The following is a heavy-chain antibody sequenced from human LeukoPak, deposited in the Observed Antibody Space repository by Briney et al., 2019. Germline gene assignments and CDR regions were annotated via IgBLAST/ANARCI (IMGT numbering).Heavy chain of an antibody. J-gene: IGHJ4*02. CDR1: GGSVTSSTFS. CDR3: ARVTVGNNYDILTGYYIPLHFDY. Sequence: KSSETLSLTCTVSGGSVTSSTFSWAWIRQPPGKGLEWVGYIYSSRSTYYNPSLKSLVTISVDTSKNQFSLKLSSVTAADTALYYCARVTVGNNYDILTGYYIPLHFDYWGQGTLVTVSS. CDR2: IYSSRST. D-gene: IGHD3-9*01. V-gene: IGHV4-30-4*08.